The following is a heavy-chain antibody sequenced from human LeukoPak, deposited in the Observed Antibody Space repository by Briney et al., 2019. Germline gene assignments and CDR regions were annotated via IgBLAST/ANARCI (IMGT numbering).Heavy chain of an antibody. CDR2: ISSSGSTI. D-gene: IGHD6-19*01. Sequence: GGSLRLSCAASGFTFSSYSMNWVRQAPGKGLEWVSYISSSGSTIYYADSVKGRFTISRDNAKNSLYLQMNSLRAEDTAVYYCARVGPVAGTRYFDYWGQGTLVTVSS. CDR1: GFTFSSYS. V-gene: IGHV3-48*04. CDR3: ARVGPVAGTRYFDY. J-gene: IGHJ4*02.